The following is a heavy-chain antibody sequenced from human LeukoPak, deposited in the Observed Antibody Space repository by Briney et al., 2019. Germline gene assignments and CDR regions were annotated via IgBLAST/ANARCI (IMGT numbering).Heavy chain of an antibody. D-gene: IGHD2-2*01. J-gene: IGHJ3*02. V-gene: IGHV3-49*04. CDR2: IRSKAYGGTT. Sequence: GGSLRLSCAASGFTVSSNYMSWVRQAPGKGLEWVGFIRSKAYGGTTEYAASVKGRFTISRDDSKSIAYLQMNSLKTEDTAVYYCTREVGFYCSSTSCYADAFDIWGQGTMVTVSS. CDR3: TREVGFYCSSTSCYADAFDI. CDR1: GFTVSSNY.